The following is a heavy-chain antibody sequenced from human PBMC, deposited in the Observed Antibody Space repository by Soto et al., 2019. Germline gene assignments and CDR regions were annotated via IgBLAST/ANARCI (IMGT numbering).Heavy chain of an antibody. J-gene: IGHJ3*02. Sequence: GESLKISCKGSGYSFTSCCISWVRQMPGKGLEWMGRIDPSDSCTNYSPSFQGHVTVSADKSISTAYLQWSSLKASDTAMYYCARQAYYFDRSGYYLDAFSIWAQGTTDT. V-gene: IGHV5-10-1*01. CDR2: IDPSDSCT. CDR3: ARQAYYFDRSGYYLDAFSI. D-gene: IGHD3-22*01. CDR1: GYSFTSCC.